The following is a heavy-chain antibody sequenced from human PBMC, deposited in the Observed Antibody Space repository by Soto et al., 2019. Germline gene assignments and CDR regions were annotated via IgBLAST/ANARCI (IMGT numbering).Heavy chain of an antibody. V-gene: IGHV1-69*14. J-gene: IGHJ6*02. CDR2: IIPIFGTT. CDR3: ARVNVTGSDYNCCYCGMNV. D-gene: IGHD1-1*01. CDR1: GGTFNSYA. Sequence: QVQLVQSGAEVKKPGSSVKVSCKASGGTFNSYAIDWVRQAPGQGLEWMGGIIPIFGTTNYAQKLQGRVKLTADKYTRTAYMELSTLKSEDTAVYYCARVNVTGSDYNCCYCGMNVWGQGTRVTVSS.